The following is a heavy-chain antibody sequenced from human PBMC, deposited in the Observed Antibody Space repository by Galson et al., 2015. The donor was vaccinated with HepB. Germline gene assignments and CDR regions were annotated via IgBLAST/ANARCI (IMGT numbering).Heavy chain of an antibody. CDR2: ISSSGSTI. D-gene: IGHD1-26*01. J-gene: IGHJ6*02. V-gene: IGHV3-11*01. CDR3: ARDKGSYSYYYYGMDV. CDR1: GFTFSDYY. Sequence: SLRLSCAASGFTFSDYYMSWIRQAPGKGLEWVSYISSSGSTIYYADSVKGRFTISRDNAKNSLYLQMNSLRAEDTAVYYCARDKGSYSYYYYGMDVWGQGTTVTVSS.